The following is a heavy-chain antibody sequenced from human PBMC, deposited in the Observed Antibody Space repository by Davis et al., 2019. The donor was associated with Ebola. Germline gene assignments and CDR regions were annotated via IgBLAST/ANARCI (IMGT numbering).Heavy chain of an antibody. CDR3: ARDWRVGAMDY. V-gene: IGHV1-18*01. CDR1: GGTFSSYA. J-gene: IGHJ4*02. D-gene: IGHD1-26*01. CDR2: ISAYNGNT. Sequence: ASVKVSCKTSGGTFSSYAISWVRQAPGQGLEWMGWISAYNGNTNYAQKLQGRVTMTTDTSTSTAYMELRSLRSDDTAVYYCARDWRVGAMDYWGQGTLVTVSS.